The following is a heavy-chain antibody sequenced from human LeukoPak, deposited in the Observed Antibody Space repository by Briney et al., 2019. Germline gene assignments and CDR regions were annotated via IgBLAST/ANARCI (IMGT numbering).Heavy chain of an antibody. D-gene: IGHD3-16*02. CDR3: ARAVITFGGVIVYFDY. Sequence: SXXVCCKASGYTFTSYGISWVRQAPGQGLEWMGWISAYNGNTNYAQKLQGRVTMTTDTYTSTAYMELRRLRSDDTAVYYCARAVITFGGVIVYFDYWGREPWSPSPQ. J-gene: IGHJ4*02. V-gene: IGHV1-18*01. CDR2: ISAYNGNT. CDR1: GYTFTSYG.